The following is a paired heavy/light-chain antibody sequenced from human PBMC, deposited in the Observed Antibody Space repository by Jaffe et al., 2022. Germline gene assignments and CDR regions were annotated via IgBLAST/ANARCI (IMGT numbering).Light chain of an antibody. V-gene: IGLV1-51*02. CDR2: ENN. J-gene: IGLJ3*02. Sequence: QSVLTQPPSVSAAPGQKVTISCSGSSSNIGTNYVSWYQQLPGAAPQLLIYENNKRPSGIPDRFSASKSGTSATLAITELQTGDEADYYCGTWDNTLSVGGVFGGGTKLTVL. CDR3: GTWDNTLSVGGV. CDR1: SSNIGTNY.
Heavy chain of an antibody. V-gene: IGHV4-59*01. CDR1: GGSISTYY. CDR3: ARATAGPRGYSWFDP. Sequence: VQLQESGPGLVKPSETLSLTCTVSGGSISTYYWSWIRQPPGKGLEWIGYIYYSGITNYSPSLKSRVTISVDTSTNQFSLKLMSVTAADTAVYYCARATAGPRGYSWFDPWGQGTLVTVSS. D-gene: IGHD5-12*01. CDR2: IYYSGIT. J-gene: IGHJ5*02.